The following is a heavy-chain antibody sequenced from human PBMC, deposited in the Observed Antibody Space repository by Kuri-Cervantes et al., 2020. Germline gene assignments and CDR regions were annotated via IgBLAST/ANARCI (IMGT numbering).Heavy chain of an antibody. CDR3: ARDSRGAVAAGGMDV. CDR2: IKQDGSEK. CDR1: GFTFSYYW. J-gene: IGHJ6*02. Sequence: GGSLRLSCEASGFTFSYYWMSWVRQAPGKGLEWVANIKQDGSEKYYVDSVKGRFTISRNNAKNSLYLQMNSLRAEDTAVYYCARDSRGAVAAGGMDVWGQGTTVTVSS. V-gene: IGHV3-7*01. D-gene: IGHD6-19*01.